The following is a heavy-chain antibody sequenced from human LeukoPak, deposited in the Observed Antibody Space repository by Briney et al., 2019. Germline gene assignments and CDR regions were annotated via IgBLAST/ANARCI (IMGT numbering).Heavy chain of an antibody. V-gene: IGHV1-2*02. D-gene: IGHD2-15*01. Sequence: ASVEGSWRASGYTFTGNDIHWVPQAPGQGLEWVGWINPKDGRTNYAQRFQDRVTMTRDTSISTAYMDLSSLRSDDTAVYYCARVIGGSSGDFWGQGTLVTVSS. CDR3: ARVIGGSSGDF. CDR2: INPKDGRT. CDR1: GYTFTGND. J-gene: IGHJ4*02.